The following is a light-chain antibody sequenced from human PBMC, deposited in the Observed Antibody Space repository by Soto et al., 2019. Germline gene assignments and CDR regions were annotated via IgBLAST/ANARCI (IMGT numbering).Light chain of an antibody. CDR1: QSVTSSY. Sequence: EIVLTRSPGTLSLSPGERATLSCRASQSVTSSYLAWYRQNPGQPPRLLIYAASRRATAIPDRFIGSGSGTDFTLTISRLEPEDFAVYYCQQYGTSPGTFDQGTKVEIK. CDR2: AAS. CDR3: QQYGTSPGT. J-gene: IGKJ1*01. V-gene: IGKV3-20*01.